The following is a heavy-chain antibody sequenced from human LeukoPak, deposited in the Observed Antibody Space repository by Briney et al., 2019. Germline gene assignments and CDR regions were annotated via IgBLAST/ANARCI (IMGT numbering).Heavy chain of an antibody. CDR3: ARDFLNAIDI. CDR2: IYYDGSNK. Sequence: GGSLRLSCAASGFTFSSYGMHWVRQAPGKGLEWVAPIYYDGSNKYYADSVKGRFTISRDNSKNTLYLQMNSLRAEDTAVFYCARDFLNAIDIWGQGTMVTVSS. D-gene: IGHD2/OR15-2a*01. CDR1: GFTFSSYG. V-gene: IGHV3-33*01. J-gene: IGHJ3*02.